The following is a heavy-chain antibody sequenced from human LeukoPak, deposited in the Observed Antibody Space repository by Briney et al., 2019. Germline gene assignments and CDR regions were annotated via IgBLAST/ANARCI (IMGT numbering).Heavy chain of an antibody. Sequence: PGGSLRLPCAASGFTFSSYSMTWVRQAPGKGLEWVSSISSSSSYIYYADSVKGRFTISRDNAKNSLYLQMNSLRAEDTAVYYCARGRYGGYSFDYWGQGTLVTVSS. J-gene: IGHJ4*02. CDR3: ARGRYGGYSFDY. D-gene: IGHD4-23*01. CDR1: GFTFSSYS. V-gene: IGHV3-21*01. CDR2: ISSSSSYI.